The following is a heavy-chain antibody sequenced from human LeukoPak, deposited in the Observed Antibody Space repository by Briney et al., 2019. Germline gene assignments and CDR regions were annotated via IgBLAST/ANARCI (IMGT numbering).Heavy chain of an antibody. CDR3: SRGYSGNYRVDY. CDR2: INTDGSST. D-gene: IGHD1-26*01. Sequence: GGSLRLSCEASGFTFSNYWMNGFRQPPGKGLVWVSRINTDGSSTTYADFVKGRFTISRDNAKNTLYLQMNSLRAEDTAVYFCSRGYSGNYRVDYWGQGTLVTVSS. CDR1: GFTFSNYW. J-gene: IGHJ4*02. V-gene: IGHV3-74*01.